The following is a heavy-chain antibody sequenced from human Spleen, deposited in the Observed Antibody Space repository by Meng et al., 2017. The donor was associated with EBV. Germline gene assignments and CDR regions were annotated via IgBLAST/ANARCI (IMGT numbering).Heavy chain of an antibody. Sequence: VELVESGGGLVKPGGSLRLSCAASGFTFSDFYMSWIRQAPGKGLELFSYITSSGNPIYYADSVKGRFIISRDNAKNSLYLQMNSLRAEDAAVYYCATYRDYVLDYWGQGTLVTVSS. CDR1: GFTFSDFY. CDR2: ITSSGNPI. J-gene: IGHJ4*02. CDR3: ATYRDYVLDY. V-gene: IGHV3-11*01. D-gene: IGHD4-17*01.